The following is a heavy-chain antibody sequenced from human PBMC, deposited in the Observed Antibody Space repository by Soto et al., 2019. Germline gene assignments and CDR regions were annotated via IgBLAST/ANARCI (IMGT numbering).Heavy chain of an antibody. CDR3: ARGPLNHHMVVNPRGWAFDI. J-gene: IGHJ3*02. V-gene: IGHV3-21*01. CDR2: ISSSSSYI. CDR1: GFTFSSYS. Sequence: GGSLRLSCAASGFTFSSYSMNWVRQAPGKGLEWVSSISSSSSYIYYADSVKGRFTISRDNAKNSLYLQMNSLRAEDTAVYYCARGPLNHHMVVNPRGWAFDIWGQATMLTVSS. D-gene: IGHD2-15*01.